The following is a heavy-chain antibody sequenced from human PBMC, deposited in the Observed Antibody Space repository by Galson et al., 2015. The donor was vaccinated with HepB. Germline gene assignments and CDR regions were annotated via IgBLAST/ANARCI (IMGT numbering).Heavy chain of an antibody. Sequence: VKVSCKASGYRFTTYGISWVRQAPGRGLEWMGWISVRTGDTNLAQNLEDRVTMTIDTSTNTVYMELRSLRSDDTAIYYCAREGVYGDYVGFAQFFGVDVWGQGTSVIVSS. D-gene: IGHD4-17*01. CDR2: ISVRTGDT. CDR3: AREGVYGDYVGFAQFFGVDV. J-gene: IGHJ6*02. V-gene: IGHV1-18*04. CDR1: GYRFTTYG.